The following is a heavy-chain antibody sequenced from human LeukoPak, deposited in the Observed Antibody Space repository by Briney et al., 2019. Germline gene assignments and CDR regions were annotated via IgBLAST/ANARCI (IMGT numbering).Heavy chain of an antibody. V-gene: IGHV4-30-2*01. D-gene: IGHD6-19*01. CDR1: GGSISSGGYS. J-gene: IGHJ4*02. CDR2: IYHSGST. Sequence: SQTLSLTCAVSGGSISSGGYSWSWIRQPPGKGLEWIGYIYHSGSTYYNPPLESRVTISVDRSKNQFSLKLSSVTAADTAVYYCARSSGWYVGFDYWGQGTLVTVSS. CDR3: ARSSGWYVGFDY.